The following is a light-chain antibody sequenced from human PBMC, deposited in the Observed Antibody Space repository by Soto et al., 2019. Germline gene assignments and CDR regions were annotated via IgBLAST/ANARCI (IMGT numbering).Light chain of an antibody. V-gene: IGKV3-20*01. CDR3: QQYSSSPPVT. J-gene: IGKJ4*01. Sequence: EIVLTQSPGTLSLSPGERATLSCRASQSISSTYLAWYQQKPGQAPRLLIYGAASRATGIPDRFSGSGFGTDFTLTISRLEPEDFAVYYCQQYSSSPPVTFGGGTKVEIK. CDR1: QSISSTY. CDR2: GAA.